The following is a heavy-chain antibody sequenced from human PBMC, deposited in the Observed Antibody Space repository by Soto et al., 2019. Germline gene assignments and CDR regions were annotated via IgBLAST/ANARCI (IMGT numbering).Heavy chain of an antibody. Sequence: PGGSLRLSCAASGFTFSSYWMSWVRQAPGKGLEWVANIKQDGSEKYYVDSVKGRFTISRDNAKNSLYLQMNSLRAEDTAVYYCARGPLLYGDYLALDYWGQGTLVTVSS. CDR1: GFTFSSYW. J-gene: IGHJ4*02. V-gene: IGHV3-7*01. CDR2: IKQDGSEK. CDR3: ARGPLLYGDYLALDY. D-gene: IGHD4-17*01.